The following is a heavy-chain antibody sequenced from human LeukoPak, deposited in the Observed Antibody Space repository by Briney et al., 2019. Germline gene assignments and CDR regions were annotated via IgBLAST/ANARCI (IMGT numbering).Heavy chain of an antibody. D-gene: IGHD2/OR15-2a*01. V-gene: IGHV3-21*06. J-gene: IGHJ6*03. Sequence: GGSLGLSCAASGFTFRTHSMSWVRQAQGKGLEWVSFISGSSDDIYYADSVKGRFTISRDNAKNSLFLQMNSLGVEDTAVYYCARDLRSSPPYFLYYMDVWGKGTTVTVSS. CDR1: GFTFRTHS. CDR3: ARDLRSSPPYFLYYMDV. CDR2: ISGSSDDI.